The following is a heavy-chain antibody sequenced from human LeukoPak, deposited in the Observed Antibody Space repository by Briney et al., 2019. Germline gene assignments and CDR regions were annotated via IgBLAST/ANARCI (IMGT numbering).Heavy chain of an antibody. D-gene: IGHD3-10*01. CDR2: IHTSGNT. V-gene: IGHV4-61*09. CDR3: ARGGGYASGNYRFVDY. Sequence: SETLSLTCTVSGGSISSGSYCWSWIRQPAGKGLEWIGHIHTSGNTNYNPSLKSRVTISVDTSKNQFSLRLSSVTAADTAVYYCARGGGYASGNYRFVDYWGQGTLVTVSS. CDR1: GGSISSGSYC. J-gene: IGHJ4*02.